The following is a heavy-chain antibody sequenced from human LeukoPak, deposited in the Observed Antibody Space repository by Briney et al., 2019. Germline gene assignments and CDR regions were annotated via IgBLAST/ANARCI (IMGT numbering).Heavy chain of an antibody. CDR3: ARASAGAYSSGWYVDY. V-gene: IGHV3-21*04. D-gene: IGHD6-19*01. Sequence: GGSLRLSCAASGFTFSSYSMNWVRQAPGKGLEWVSSISSSSSYIYYADSVKGRFTISRDNAKNSLYLQMNSLRADDTAVYYCARASAGAYSSGWYVDYWGQGTLVTVSS. J-gene: IGHJ4*02. CDR2: ISSSSSYI. CDR1: GFTFSSYS.